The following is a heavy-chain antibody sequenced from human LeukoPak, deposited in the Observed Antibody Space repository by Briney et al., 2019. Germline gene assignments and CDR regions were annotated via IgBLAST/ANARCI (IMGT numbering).Heavy chain of an antibody. D-gene: IGHD3-22*01. CDR2: VSGTGSYT. J-gene: IGHJ4*02. CDR3: AKASYFYDSSGDYYTFSGFDF. CDR1: GFTFSSYA. V-gene: IGHV3-23*01. Sequence: GGSLRLSCAASGFTFSSYAMSWVRQAPGKELEWVSAVSGTGSYTYYADSVKGRFTTSRDNSKNTLYLQVNSLRAEDTAVYYCAKASYFYDSSGDYYTFSGFDFWGQGTLVTVSS.